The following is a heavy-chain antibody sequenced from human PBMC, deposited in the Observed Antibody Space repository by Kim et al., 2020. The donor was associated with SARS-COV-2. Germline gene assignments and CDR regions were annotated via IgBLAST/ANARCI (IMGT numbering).Heavy chain of an antibody. J-gene: IGHJ4*02. V-gene: IGHV4-39*01. Sequence: SETLSLTCTVSGGSIGSSTYYWDWSRQPPGKGLEWIGSIYYSGTTYHNPSLKSRVTISVNTSKNQFSLRLSSVTAADTAAHCCARRSRGDGAPGVWGQGT. D-gene: IGHD3-16*01. CDR2: IYYSGTT. CDR3: ARRSRGDGAPGV. CDR1: GGSIGSSTYY.